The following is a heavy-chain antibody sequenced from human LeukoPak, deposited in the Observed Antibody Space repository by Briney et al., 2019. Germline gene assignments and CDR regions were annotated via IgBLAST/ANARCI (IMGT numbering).Heavy chain of an antibody. CDR2: INQSGST. Sequence: SETLSHTCAVPGGSPCGYYRSWIRHTPRKGLEWIGEINQSGSTKYNTPLQCRANLFGDTSKNQFSRKLNSVTAADTAVYYCARVRGVRGVIDYWGQGALVTVSS. CDR1: GGSPCGYY. D-gene: IGHD3-10*01. CDR3: ARVRGVRGVIDY. V-gene: IGHV4-34*01. J-gene: IGHJ4*02.